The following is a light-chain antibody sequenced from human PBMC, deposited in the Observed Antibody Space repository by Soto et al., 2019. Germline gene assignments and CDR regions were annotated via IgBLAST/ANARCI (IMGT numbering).Light chain of an antibody. J-gene: IGKJ1*01. Sequence: EIVLTQSPATLSLSPGERATLSCRASQSVSSYLAWYQQKPGQAPRLLIYDASNRATGIPARFSGSGSGTDFTLTINSLEPEDFAVYDCQQRSNWPRTWTFGQGTKVEIK. CDR1: QSVSSY. V-gene: IGKV3-11*01. CDR3: QQRSNWPRTWT. CDR2: DAS.